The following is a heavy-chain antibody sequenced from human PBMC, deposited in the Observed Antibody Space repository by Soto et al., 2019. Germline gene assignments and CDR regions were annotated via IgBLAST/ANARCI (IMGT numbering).Heavy chain of an antibody. D-gene: IGHD3-3*01. J-gene: IGHJ5*02. Sequence: ASVNGSCKASGYTLTCYFMXXXXQAPGQGLEWMGWINPNSGATKYAQKFQGRVTLSRDTSISTAYMELSGLRSDDTAVYYCARGGGTILAPLPWGQGTLVTVS. CDR1: GYTLTCYF. CDR3: ARGGGTILAPLP. V-gene: IGHV1-2*02. CDR2: INPNSGAT.